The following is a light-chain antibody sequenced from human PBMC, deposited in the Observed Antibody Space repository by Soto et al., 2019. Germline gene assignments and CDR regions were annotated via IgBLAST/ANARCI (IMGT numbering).Light chain of an antibody. CDR1: QSVSSSY. Sequence: EIVLTQSPGTLSLSPGERATLSCRASQSVSSSYLAWYQQKPGRAPRLLIYGASSRATGIPDRFSGSGSGTDFTLTISRLEPEDFAVYYCQHYGRSPYTFGQGTKLEIK. CDR3: QHYGRSPYT. V-gene: IGKV3-20*01. J-gene: IGKJ2*01. CDR2: GAS.